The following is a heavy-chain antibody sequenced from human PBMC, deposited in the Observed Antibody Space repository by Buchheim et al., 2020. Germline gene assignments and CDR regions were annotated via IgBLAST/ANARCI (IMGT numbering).Heavy chain of an antibody. CDR3: ARRRKLYYDSSGPYDY. V-gene: IGHV4-34*01. CDR2: INHSGST. Sequence: QVQLQQWGAGLLKPSETLSLTCAVYGGSFSGYYWSWIRQPPGKGLEWIGEINHSGSTNYNPSLKSRVTISVDTSQNQFSLKLSSVTAADTAVYYCARRRKLYYDSSGPYDYWGQGTL. D-gene: IGHD3-22*01. J-gene: IGHJ4*02. CDR1: GGSFSGYY.